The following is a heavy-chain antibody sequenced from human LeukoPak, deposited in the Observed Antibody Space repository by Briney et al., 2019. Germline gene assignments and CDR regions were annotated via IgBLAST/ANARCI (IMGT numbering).Heavy chain of an antibody. V-gene: IGHV3-43D*03. D-gene: IGHD5-18*01. J-gene: IGHJ6*03. CDR2: ISWDGGST. CDR1: GFTFDDYA. Sequence: GGSLRLSCAASGFTFDDYAMHWVRQAPGKGLEWVSLISWDGGSTYYADSVKGRFTISRDNSKNSLYLQMNSLRAEDTALYYCAKGQDTAMVRSYYYYMDVWGKGTTVTVSS. CDR3: AKGQDTAMVRSYYYYMDV.